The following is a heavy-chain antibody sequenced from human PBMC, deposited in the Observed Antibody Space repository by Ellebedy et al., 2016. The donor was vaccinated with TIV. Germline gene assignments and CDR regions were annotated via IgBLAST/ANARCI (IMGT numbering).Heavy chain of an antibody. V-gene: IGHV4-39*01. CDR3: ASAIDYGDYPGELY. J-gene: IGHJ4*02. CDR1: GGSISSSSYY. D-gene: IGHD4-17*01. Sequence: SETLSLTCTVSGGSISSSSYYWGWIRQPPGKGLEWIGSIYYSGSTYYNPSLKSRVTISVDTSKNQFSLKLSSVTAADTAVYYCASAIDYGDYPGELYWGQGTLVTVSS. CDR2: IYYSGST.